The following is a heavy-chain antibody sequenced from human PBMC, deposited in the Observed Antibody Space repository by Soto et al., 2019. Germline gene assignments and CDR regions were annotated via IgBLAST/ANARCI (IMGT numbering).Heavy chain of an antibody. J-gene: IGHJ6*02. CDR1: GFTFSSYA. CDR2: ISYDGSNK. Sequence: GGSLRLSCAASGFTFSSYAMHWVRQAPGKGLEWVAVISYDGSNKYYADSVKGRFTISRDNSKNTLYLQMNSLRAEDTAVYYCARVDSSYGMDVWGQGTTVTVSS. D-gene: IGHD3-9*01. V-gene: IGHV3-30-3*01. CDR3: ARVDSSYGMDV.